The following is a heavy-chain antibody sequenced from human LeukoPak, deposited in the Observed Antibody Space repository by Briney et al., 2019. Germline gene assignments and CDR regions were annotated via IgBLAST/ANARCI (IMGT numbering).Heavy chain of an antibody. CDR3: AKVYSSSPQDAFDV. J-gene: IGHJ3*01. CDR2: INHRGST. D-gene: IGHD3-22*01. V-gene: IGHV4-34*01. CDR1: GGPFTGYY. Sequence: SETLSLTCAVYGGPFTGYYWGWIRRSPDKGLEWIGEINHRGSTNYNSSLKSRLTISADTSKNQFSLHLSSVTAADTAVYYCAKVYSSSPQDAFDVWGQGTMVTVSS.